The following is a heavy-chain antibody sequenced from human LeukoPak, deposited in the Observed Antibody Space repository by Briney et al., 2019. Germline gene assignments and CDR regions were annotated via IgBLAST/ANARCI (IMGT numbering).Heavy chain of an antibody. CDR2: INPSGGST. Sequence: ASVKVSCKASGYTFTNNYMHWVRQAPGQGLEWMGIINPSGGSTSYAQKFQGRVTMTRDMSTSTVYMELSSLRSEDTAVYYCARAPKWFPFDYWGQGTLVTVSS. J-gene: IGHJ4*02. V-gene: IGHV1-46*01. D-gene: IGHD3-22*01. CDR3: ARAPKWFPFDY. CDR1: GYTFTNNY.